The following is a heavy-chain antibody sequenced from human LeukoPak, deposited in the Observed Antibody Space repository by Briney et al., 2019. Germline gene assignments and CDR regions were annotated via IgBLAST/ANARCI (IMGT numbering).Heavy chain of an antibody. V-gene: IGHV3-11*01. CDR3: ARDSAYSSSEMGDY. CDR2: ITNSGTTI. J-gene: IGHJ4*02. CDR1: GFTFTDYY. D-gene: IGHD6-6*01. Sequence: GGSLRLSCAASGFTFTDYYMSWIRQAPGKGLEWVSYITNSGTTIYYADSVKGRFTISRDNAKNSLYLQMNSLRAEDTAVYYCARDSAYSSSEMGDYWGQGTLVTVSS.